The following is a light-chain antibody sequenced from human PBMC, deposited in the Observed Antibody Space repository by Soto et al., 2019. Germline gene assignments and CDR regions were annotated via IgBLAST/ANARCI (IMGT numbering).Light chain of an antibody. CDR2: DAS. J-gene: IGKJ2*01. CDR1: QDISNY. Sequence: DIQMTQSTSSLSASVGDRVTITCQASQDISNYLNCYQQKPGKAPKLLIYDASNLETGVPSRFSGSGSGTDCPFPISSLQPEDISTYYCQQYDNIPYTFGQGTKLEIK. V-gene: IGKV1-33*01. CDR3: QQYDNIPYT.